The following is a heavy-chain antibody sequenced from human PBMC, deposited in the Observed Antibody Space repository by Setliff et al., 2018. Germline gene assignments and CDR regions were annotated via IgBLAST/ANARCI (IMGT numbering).Heavy chain of an antibody. V-gene: IGHV2-5*01. Sequence: SGPTLVNPTQTLTLTCTFSGFSLSTSLVGVGWIHQPPGKALEWLALIYWNDEKRYSPSLKSRLTITKDTSKNQVVLTMTNMDPVDTATYYCAHIAGGGNSPRHDYWGQGTLVTVSS. D-gene: IGHD2-21*01. J-gene: IGHJ4*02. CDR2: IYWNDEK. CDR3: AHIAGGGNSPRHDY. CDR1: GFSLSTSLVG.